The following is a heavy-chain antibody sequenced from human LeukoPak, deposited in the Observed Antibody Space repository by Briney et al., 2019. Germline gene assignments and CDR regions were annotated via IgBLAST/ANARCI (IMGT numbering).Heavy chain of an antibody. Sequence: SETLSLTCAVYGGSFSGYYWSWIRQPPGKGLEWIGEINHSGSTNYNPSLKSRVTISVDTSKNQFSRKLSSVTAADTAVYYCARALPLRVGQSWFDPWGQGTLVTVSS. CDR3: ARALPLRVGQSWFDP. D-gene: IGHD5-24*01. CDR1: GGSFSGYY. CDR2: INHSGST. J-gene: IGHJ5*02. V-gene: IGHV4-34*01.